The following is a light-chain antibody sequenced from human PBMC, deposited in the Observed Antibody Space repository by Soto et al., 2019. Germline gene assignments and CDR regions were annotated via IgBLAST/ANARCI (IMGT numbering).Light chain of an antibody. J-gene: IGLJ1*01. V-gene: IGLV1-44*01. CDR2: IND. CDR3: ASWDDRLKGYV. Sequence: QSALTQPPSVSGTPGQRAIISCSGSRSNIGSNSVNWYQQLPGTAPKLLIYINDQRPSGVPDRFSGSTSGTSVSLAISGLQSEDEADYYCASWDDRLKGYVFGTGTKVTVL. CDR1: RSNIGSNS.